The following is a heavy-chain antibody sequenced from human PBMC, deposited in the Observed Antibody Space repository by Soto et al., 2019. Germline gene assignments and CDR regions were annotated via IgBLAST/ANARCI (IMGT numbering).Heavy chain of an antibody. Sequence: SETLSLTCAVSGYPITSGYDWGWIRQPPGKGLEWIGTIYFTGNTYYTPSLKSRLTMSIDTSKNEFSLRLNSVTAADTAVYYCAGQTFTIAAASYGRSNWFDPWGPGTLVTVSS. CDR1: GYPITSGYD. CDR2: IYFTGNT. V-gene: IGHV4-38-2*01. CDR3: AGQTFTIAAASYGRSNWFDP. J-gene: IGHJ5*02. D-gene: IGHD6-25*01.